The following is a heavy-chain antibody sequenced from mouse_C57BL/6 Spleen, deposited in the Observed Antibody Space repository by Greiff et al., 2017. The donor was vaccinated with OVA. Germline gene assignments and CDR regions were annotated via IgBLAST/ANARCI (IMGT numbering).Heavy chain of an antibody. CDR1: GYAFSSSW. CDR2: IYPGDGDT. V-gene: IGHV1-82*01. CDR3: ARSHYYGSSSFAY. J-gene: IGHJ3*01. Sequence: QVQLQQSGPELVKPGASVKISCKASGYAFSSSWLNWVKQRPGPGLEWIGRIYPGDGDTNYNGKFKGKATLTADTSSSTAYMQLSSLTSEDSAVYFCARSHYYGSSSFAYWGQGTLVTVSA. D-gene: IGHD1-1*01.